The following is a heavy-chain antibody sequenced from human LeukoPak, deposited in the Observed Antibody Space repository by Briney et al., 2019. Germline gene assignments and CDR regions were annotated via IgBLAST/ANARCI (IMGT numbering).Heavy chain of an antibody. D-gene: IGHD6-19*01. CDR3: AKDGAVAGPEYYFDY. CDR1: GFTFSSYG. Sequence: QSGGSLRLSCAASGFTFSSYGMHWVRQAPGKGLEWVAVISYDGSNKYYADSVKGRFTISRGNSKNTLYLQMNSLRAEDTAVYYCAKDGAVAGPEYYFDYWGQGTLVTVSS. CDR2: ISYDGSNK. J-gene: IGHJ4*02. V-gene: IGHV3-30*18.